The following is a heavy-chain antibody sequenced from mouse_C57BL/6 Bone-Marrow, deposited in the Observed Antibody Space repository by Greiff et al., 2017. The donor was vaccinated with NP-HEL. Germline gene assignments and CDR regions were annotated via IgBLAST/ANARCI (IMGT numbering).Heavy chain of an antibody. CDR3: ARVGYSNPFDY. CDR2: ISYDGSN. V-gene: IGHV3-6*01. J-gene: IGHJ2*01. CDR1: GYSITSGYY. Sequence: EVKLMESGPGLVKPSQSLSLTCSVTGYSITSGYYWNWIRQFPGNKLEWMGYISYDGSNNYNPSLKNRISITRDTSKNQFFLKLNSVTTEDTATYYCARVGYSNPFDYWGQGTTLTVSS. D-gene: IGHD2-5*01.